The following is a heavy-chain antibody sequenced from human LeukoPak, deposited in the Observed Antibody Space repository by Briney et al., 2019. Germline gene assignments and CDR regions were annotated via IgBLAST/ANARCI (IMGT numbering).Heavy chain of an antibody. CDR2: IWYDGSNK. Sequence: GGSLRLSCAASGFTFSSYGMHWVRQAPGKGLEWVAVIWYDGSNKYYADSVKGRFTISRDNSKNTLYLQMNSLRAEDTAVYYCARVLCSGGTCLDAFDIWGQGTMVTVSS. CDR3: ARVLCSGGTCLDAFDI. J-gene: IGHJ3*02. CDR1: GFTFSSYG. D-gene: IGHD2-15*01. V-gene: IGHV3-33*01.